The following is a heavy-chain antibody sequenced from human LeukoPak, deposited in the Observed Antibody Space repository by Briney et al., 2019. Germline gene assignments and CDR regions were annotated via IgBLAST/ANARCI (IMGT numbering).Heavy chain of an antibody. D-gene: IGHD3-22*01. CDR3: ARGGMHSSGLDY. CDR2: ISHSGST. V-gene: IGHV4-39*07. CDR1: GGSISSSSYY. Sequence: SETLSLTCTVSGGSISSSSYYWGWIRQPPGKGLELIGEISHSGSTNYNPSLKSRVTISVDTSKNQFSLKLSSVTAADTAVYYCARGGMHSSGLDYWGQGTLVTVSS. J-gene: IGHJ4*02.